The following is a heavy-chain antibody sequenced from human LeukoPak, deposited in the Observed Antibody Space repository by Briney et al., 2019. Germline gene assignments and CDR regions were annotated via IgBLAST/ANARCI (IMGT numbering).Heavy chain of an antibody. V-gene: IGHV3-48*03. CDR2: ISSSGSTI. CDR1: GFTFSSYE. CDR3: ARGAVTTRPSYGMDV. D-gene: IGHD4-17*01. Sequence: GGSLRLSCAASGFTFSSYEMNWVRQAPGKGLEWVSYISSSGSTIYYADSVKGRFTISRDNAKNSLYLQMNSLRAEDTAVYYWARGAVTTRPSYGMDVWGQGTTVTVSS. J-gene: IGHJ6*02.